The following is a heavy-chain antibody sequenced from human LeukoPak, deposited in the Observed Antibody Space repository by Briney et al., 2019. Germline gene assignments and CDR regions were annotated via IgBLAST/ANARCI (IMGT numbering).Heavy chain of an antibody. CDR3: ARDGELDY. J-gene: IGHJ4*02. V-gene: IGHV3-23*01. Sequence: GGSLRLSCAASGFTFSNYAMTWVRQAPGKGLEWVSGTSGSGGRTNYADSVKGRFTISRDNSKNTLYLQMNSLRAEDTAVYYCARDGELDYWGQGTLVTVSS. CDR1: GFTFSNYA. D-gene: IGHD7-27*01. CDR2: TSGSGGRT.